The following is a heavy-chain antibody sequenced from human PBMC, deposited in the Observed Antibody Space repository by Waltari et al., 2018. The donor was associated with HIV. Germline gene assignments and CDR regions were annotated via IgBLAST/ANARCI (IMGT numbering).Heavy chain of an antibody. CDR3: ARGVAFGGYYYGMDV. D-gene: IGHD2-21*01. CDR1: GGSISSYY. CDR2: SYYSGGT. J-gene: IGHJ6*02. Sequence: QVQLQESGPGLVKPSETLSLTCTVSGGSISSYYWSWIRQPPGKGLEWIGYSYYSGGTNYNPSLTSRVSISVDTSKDQFSLKLSSVTAADTAVYYCARGVAFGGYYYGMDVWGQGTTVTVSS. V-gene: IGHV4-59*01.